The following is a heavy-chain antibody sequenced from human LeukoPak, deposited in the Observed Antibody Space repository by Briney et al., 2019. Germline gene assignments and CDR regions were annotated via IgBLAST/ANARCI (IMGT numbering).Heavy chain of an antibody. CDR3: ARVGATYYYYYMDV. V-gene: IGHV3-7*01. D-gene: IGHD1-26*01. CDR2: IKQDGSEK. J-gene: IGHJ6*03. CDR1: GFTFSSYW. Sequence: GGSLRLSCAASGFTFSSYWMSWVRQAPGKGLEWVANIKQDGSEKSYVDSVKGRFTISRDNAKNSLYLQMNSLRAEDTAVYYCARVGATYYYYYMDVWGKGTTVTVSS.